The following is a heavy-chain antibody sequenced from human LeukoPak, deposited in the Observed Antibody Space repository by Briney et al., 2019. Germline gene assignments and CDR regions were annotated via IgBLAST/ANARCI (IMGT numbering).Heavy chain of an antibody. V-gene: IGHV3-30*02. J-gene: IGHJ6*03. CDR1: GFTFTTYA. CDR3: AKRGGTYSYFYYMDV. Sequence: GGSLRLSCVASGFTFTTYAMHWVRQAPGKGLEWVAFKQYDGSTKYYVDSVKGRFTISRDTSKNTVFLQMSSLRADDTAVYYCAKRGGTYSYFYYMDVWGKGTTVTVSS. D-gene: IGHD1-26*01. CDR2: KQYDGSTK.